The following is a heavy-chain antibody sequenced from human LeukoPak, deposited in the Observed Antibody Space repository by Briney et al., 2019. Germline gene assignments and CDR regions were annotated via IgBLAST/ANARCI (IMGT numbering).Heavy chain of an antibody. CDR2: ISGSGGST. Sequence: GGSLRLSCAASGFTFSSYSMNWVRQAPGKGLAWVSAISGSGGSTYYADSVKGRFTISRDNSKNTLYLQMNSLRAEDTAVYYCAKDALAGDDYWGQGTLVTVSS. CDR1: GFTFSSYS. V-gene: IGHV3-23*01. CDR3: AKDALAGDDY. J-gene: IGHJ4*02. D-gene: IGHD3-16*01.